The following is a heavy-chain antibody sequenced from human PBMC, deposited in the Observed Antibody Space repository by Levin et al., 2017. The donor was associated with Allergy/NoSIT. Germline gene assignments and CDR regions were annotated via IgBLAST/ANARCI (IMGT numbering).Heavy chain of an antibody. CDR3: ARVLRFYYYYYMDV. CDR2: IWDDGYKK. Sequence: GESLKISCAASGFTFSSYGMHWVRQAPGKGLEWVAVIWDDGYKKYYADSVKGRSTISRDNSKNTLYLQMNSLRAEDTAVYYCARVLRFYYYYYMDVWGKGTTVTVSS. CDR1: GFTFSSYG. D-gene: IGHD5-12*01. J-gene: IGHJ6*03. V-gene: IGHV3-33*01.